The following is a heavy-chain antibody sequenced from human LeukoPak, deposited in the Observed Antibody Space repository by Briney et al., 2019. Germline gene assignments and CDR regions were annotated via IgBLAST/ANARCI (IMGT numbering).Heavy chain of an antibody. CDR1: GYTFTGYG. CDR3: ARVPHSSSWYWEDY. D-gene: IGHD6-13*01. J-gene: IGHJ4*02. CDR2: ISAYNGNT. Sequence: ASVKVSCKASGYTFTGYGISWVRQAPGQGLEWMGWISAYNGNTNYAQKLQGRVTMTTDTSTSTAYMELRSLRSDDTAVYYCARVPHSSSWYWEDYWGQGTLVTVSS. V-gene: IGHV1-18*01.